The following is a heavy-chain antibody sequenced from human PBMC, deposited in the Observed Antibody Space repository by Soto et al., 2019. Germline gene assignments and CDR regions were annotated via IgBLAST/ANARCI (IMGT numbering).Heavy chain of an antibody. CDR3: STRAYDTNGYYRFDP. J-gene: IGHJ5*01. V-gene: IGHV4-34*01. CDR2: INHSGRA. Sequence: SETLSLTCAVYGGSFSGHSWTWVRQSPGKGLEWIGDINHSGRANYSPSLKSRVTISLDTSKNQFSLTLSAVTAADTAMYYCSTRAYDTNGYYRFDPWGQGTLVTVSS. D-gene: IGHD3-22*01. CDR1: GGSFSGHS.